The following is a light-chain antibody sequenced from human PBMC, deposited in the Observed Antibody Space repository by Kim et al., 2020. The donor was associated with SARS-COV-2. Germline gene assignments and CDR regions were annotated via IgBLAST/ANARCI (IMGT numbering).Light chain of an antibody. Sequence: FMLTQPHSMSESPGKTVTISCTRSSGSIASHYVQWYQQRPGSAPTTLIYEDTYRPSGVPDRFSGSIDSPSNSASLTISGLKTEDEADYYCHSYDGNNWVFGGGTQLTVL. CDR2: EDT. CDR1: SGSIASHY. V-gene: IGLV6-57*03. CDR3: HSYDGNNWV. J-gene: IGLJ3*02.